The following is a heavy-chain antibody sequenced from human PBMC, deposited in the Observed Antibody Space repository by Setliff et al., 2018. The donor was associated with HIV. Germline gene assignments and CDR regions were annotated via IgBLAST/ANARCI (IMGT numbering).Heavy chain of an antibody. V-gene: IGHV4-59*11. CDR2: IYPTGST. CDR3: AKGAGFYGDYTFDH. D-gene: IGHD4-17*01. Sequence: SETLSLTCTVSGPSINIHYWSWIRQSPGKALEWIGYIYPTGSTNYNPSLQSRVTISMVASRNQFSLKVTSVTAADTAVYYCAKGAGFYGDYTFDHWGQGRQVTVSS. CDR1: GPSINIHY. J-gene: IGHJ4*02.